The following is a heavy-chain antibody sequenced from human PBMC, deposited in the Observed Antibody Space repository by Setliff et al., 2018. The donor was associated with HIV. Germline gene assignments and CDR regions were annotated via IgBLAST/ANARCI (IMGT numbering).Heavy chain of an antibody. Sequence: GASVKVSCKASGYTFSNYGITWVRQAPGQGLEWMGWTTSYNGNTNYAKKFKGRVTMTTDTSTSIAYMELKSLRSEDTAVYYCARDHHSGRGSNFPWYSDLWGRGTLVTVSS. D-gene: IGHD1-26*01. CDR3: ARDHHSGRGSNFPWYSDL. V-gene: IGHV1-18*01. CDR2: TTSYNGNT. CDR1: GYTFSNYG. J-gene: IGHJ2*01.